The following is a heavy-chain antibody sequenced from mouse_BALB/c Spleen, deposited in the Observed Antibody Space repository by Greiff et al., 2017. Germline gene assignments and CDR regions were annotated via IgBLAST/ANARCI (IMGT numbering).Heavy chain of an antibody. Sequence: EVQLQQSGPSLVKPSQTLSLTCSVTGDSITSGYWNWIRKFPGNKLEYMGYISYSGSTYYNPSLKSRISITRDTSKNQYYLQLNSVTTEDTATYYCARSYYGSRGYAMDYWGQGTSVTVSS. CDR2: ISYSGST. D-gene: IGHD1-1*01. CDR1: GDSITSGY. CDR3: ARSYYGSRGYAMDY. V-gene: IGHV3-8*02. J-gene: IGHJ4*01.